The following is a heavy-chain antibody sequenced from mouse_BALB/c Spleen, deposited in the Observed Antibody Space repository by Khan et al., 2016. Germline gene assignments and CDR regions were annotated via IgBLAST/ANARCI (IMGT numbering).Heavy chain of an antibody. Sequence: VELVESGAELMKPGASVKISCKATGYTFRSDWIEWVKQRPGHGLEWIGEILPGGGTTNYKEKLQGKAIFTADSSSNTAYMQFSSLTAEDSAVYYFASRRDYGSRPAWFAYWGQGTLITVSA. CDR2: ILPGGGTT. CDR1: GYTFRSDW. J-gene: IGHJ3*01. CDR3: ASRRDYGSRPAWFAY. D-gene: IGHD1-1*01. V-gene: IGHV1-9*01.